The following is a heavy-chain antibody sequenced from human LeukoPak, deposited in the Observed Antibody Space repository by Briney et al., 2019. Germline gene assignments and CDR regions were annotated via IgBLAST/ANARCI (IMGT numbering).Heavy chain of an antibody. CDR3: AKDPYYYDSSGYYGGNYFDY. CDR1: GFTFSSYA. J-gene: IGHJ4*02. V-gene: IGHV3-23*01. D-gene: IGHD3-22*01. CDR2: ISGSGGST. Sequence: PGGSLRLSCAASGFTFSSYAMSWVRQAPGKGLEWVSAISGSGGSTYYADSVKGRFTISRDNSKNTQYLQMNSLRAEDTAVYYCAKDPYYYDSSGYYGGNYFDYWGQGTLVTVPS.